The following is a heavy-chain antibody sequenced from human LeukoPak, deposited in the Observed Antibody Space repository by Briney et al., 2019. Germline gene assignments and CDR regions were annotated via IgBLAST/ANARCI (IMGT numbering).Heavy chain of an antibody. J-gene: IGHJ4*02. V-gene: IGHV3-23*01. CDR2: ISGSGGST. CDR3: AKDSGTLRFLEWSPGVRFDY. CDR1: GFTFSSYA. Sequence: GGSLRLSCAASGFTFSSYAMSWIRQAPGKGLEWVSAISGSGGSTYYADSVKGRFTISRDNSKNTLYLQMNSLRAEDTAVYYCAKDSGTLRFLEWSPGVRFDYWGQGTLVTVPS. D-gene: IGHD3-3*01.